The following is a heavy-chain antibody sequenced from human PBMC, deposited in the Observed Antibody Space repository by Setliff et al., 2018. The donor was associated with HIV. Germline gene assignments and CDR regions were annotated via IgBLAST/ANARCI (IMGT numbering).Heavy chain of an antibody. CDR1: GFVFTDHS. Sequence: PGGSLRLSCAASGFVFTDHSLHWVRQAPGEGLEWISYISATGTTVSYADSVRGRFIISRDSVRNEVYLQMKSLRVDDTALYYCVRDQLRWPERWDFDFWGQGTLVTSPQ. D-gene: IGHD1-26*01. CDR2: ISATGTTV. J-gene: IGHJ4*02. V-gene: IGHV3-48*01. CDR3: VRDQLRWPERWDFDF.